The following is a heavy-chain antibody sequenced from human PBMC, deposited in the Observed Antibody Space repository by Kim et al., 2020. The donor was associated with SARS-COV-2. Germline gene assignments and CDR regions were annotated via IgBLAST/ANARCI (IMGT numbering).Heavy chain of an antibody. CDR1: GFTFSNYW. CDR2: IAYDGSYT. D-gene: IGHD2-15*01. J-gene: IGHJ4*02. Sequence: GGSLRLSCAASGFTFSNYWMHWVRQAPGKGMVWISRIAYDGSYTDYADSVQGRFTISRDNAKNTLYLQMNGLRAEDTAVYYCTRDTPRPGQTYDYWGRGT. V-gene: IGHV3-74*01. CDR3: TRDTPRPGQTYDY.